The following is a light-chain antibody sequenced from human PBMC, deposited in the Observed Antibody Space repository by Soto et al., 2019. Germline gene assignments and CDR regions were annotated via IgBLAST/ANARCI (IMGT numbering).Light chain of an antibody. CDR3: SSYTSSSTLYV. Sequence: QSALTQPASVSGSPGQSITISCTGTSSDVGGYNYVSWYQQHPGKAPKLMIYEVSNRPSGVSNRFSGSKSGNTASLTISGLPAEDEDDYYCSSYTSSSTLYVFGTGTKLTVL. CDR2: EVS. J-gene: IGLJ1*01. V-gene: IGLV2-14*01. CDR1: SSDVGGYNY.